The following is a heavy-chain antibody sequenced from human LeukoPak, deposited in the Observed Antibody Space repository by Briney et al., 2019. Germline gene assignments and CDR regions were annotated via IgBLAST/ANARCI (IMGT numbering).Heavy chain of an antibody. CDR1: GITLSNYG. CDR2: VSARSTYI. J-gene: IGHJ2*01. D-gene: IGHD3-22*01. Sequence: GESLTLSCAVSGITLSNYGMSWVRQAPGKGLEWVSSVSARSTYIFYADSVTGRFTISIDNAKSSLDLQMDSLRPEDTAVYYCARSLGYYDSRGFGHLYWYFDLWGRGTLVTVSS. CDR3: ARSLGYYDSRGFGHLYWYFDL. V-gene: IGHV3-21*01.